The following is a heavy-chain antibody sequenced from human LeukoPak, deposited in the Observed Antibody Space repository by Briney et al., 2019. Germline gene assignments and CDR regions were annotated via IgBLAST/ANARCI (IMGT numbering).Heavy chain of an antibody. J-gene: IGHJ6*02. Sequence: PGGSLRLSCAASGFTFSDYYMRWIRQAPGKGLEWVSYISSSGSTIYYADSVKGRFTISRDNAKNSLYLQMNSLRAEDTAVYYCARDVRRRYYYDSSGYPYYYYYYGMDVWGQGTTVTVSS. CDR1: GFTFSDYY. CDR2: ISSSGSTI. V-gene: IGHV3-11*01. CDR3: ARDVRRRYYYDSSGYPYYYYYYGMDV. D-gene: IGHD3-22*01.